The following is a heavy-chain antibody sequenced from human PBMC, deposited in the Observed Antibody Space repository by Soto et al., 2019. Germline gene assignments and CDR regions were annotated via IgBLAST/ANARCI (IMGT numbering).Heavy chain of an antibody. J-gene: IGHJ6*02. CDR2: ITSSGSSI. Sequence: PGGSLRLSCAASGFTFSDHYMSWIRQAPGKGLQWVSYITSSGSSIYYADSVKGRFTISRDNAKNSLYLQMNSLRAEDTAVYYCARAMGAMTQVVTLPGMDVWGQGTTVTVSS. V-gene: IGHV3-11*01. CDR1: GFTFSDHY. CDR3: ARAMGAMTQVVTLPGMDV. D-gene: IGHD2-21*02.